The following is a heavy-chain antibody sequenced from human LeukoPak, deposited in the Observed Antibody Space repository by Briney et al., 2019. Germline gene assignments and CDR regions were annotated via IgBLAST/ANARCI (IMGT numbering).Heavy chain of an antibody. V-gene: IGHV3-9*01. J-gene: IGHJ6*02. CDR2: ISWNSGSI. CDR3: AKDRRSSYYYYGMDV. CDR1: GFTFDDYA. Sequence: GGSLRLSCAASGFTFDDYAMHWVRQAPGKGLEWVSGISWNSGSIGYADSVKGRFTISRDNAKNSLYLQTNSLRAEDTALYYCAKDRRSSYYYYGMDVWGQGTTVTVSS.